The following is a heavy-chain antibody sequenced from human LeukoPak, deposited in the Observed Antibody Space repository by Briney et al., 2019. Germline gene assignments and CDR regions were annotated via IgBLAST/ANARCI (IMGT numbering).Heavy chain of an antibody. CDR1: GFLFRGYW. D-gene: IGHD1-14*01. CDR2: IKEDGSEK. V-gene: IGHV3-7*01. J-gene: IGHJ4*02. CDR3: ARDSFATDIEY. Sequence: AGGPLRLSCAASGFLFRGYWMSWVRRAPGKAREGVANIKEDGSEKYCVESMKGRFTISRDDVKSSLYLQINSLRAEDTAVYYWARDSFATDIEYWGQGNLVTVSS.